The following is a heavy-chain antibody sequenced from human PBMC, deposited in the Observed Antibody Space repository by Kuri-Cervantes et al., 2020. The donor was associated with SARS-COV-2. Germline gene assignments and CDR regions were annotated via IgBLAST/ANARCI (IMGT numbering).Heavy chain of an antibody. CDR3: ARDPYHGALDY. D-gene: IGHD2-21*01. CDR2: IKQDGSEK. Sequence: GESLKISCAASGFTFSSYWMSWVRQTPGKGLEWVTNIKQDGSEKYYVDSVKGRFTISRDNAKNSLYLQMNSLRAEDTAVYYCARDPYHGALDYWGQGALVTVSS. J-gene: IGHJ4*02. V-gene: IGHV3-7*01. CDR1: GFTFSSYW.